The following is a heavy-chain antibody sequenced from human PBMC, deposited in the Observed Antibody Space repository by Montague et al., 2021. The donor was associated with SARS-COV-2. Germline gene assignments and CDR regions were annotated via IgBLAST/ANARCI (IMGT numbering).Heavy chain of an antibody. CDR3: ARERGDYGADGGFDF. CDR2: IKQDGSEK. Sequence: SLRLSCAASGFTFSSYWMSWVRQAPGKGLEWVADIKQDGSEKYYVDSVKGRFTISRDNAKNSLYLQMNSLRAEDTAVYYCARERGDYGADGGFDFWGQGTLVTVSS. J-gene: IGHJ4*02. CDR1: GFTFSSYW. V-gene: IGHV3-7*01. D-gene: IGHD3-10*01.